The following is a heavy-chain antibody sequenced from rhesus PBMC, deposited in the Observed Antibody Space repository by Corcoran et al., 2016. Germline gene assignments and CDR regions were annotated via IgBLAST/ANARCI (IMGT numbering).Heavy chain of an antibody. D-gene: IGHD6-31*01. CDR3: ARKNSGWYYFDY. CDR1: GGSISSGYD. J-gene: IGHJ4*01. Sequence: QVQLQESGPGVVKPSETLSLTCAVSGGSISSGYDWSWIRQPPGKGREWIGYIYGSSGSTKYNPSLKNRVTISKDASRNQFSLKLSSVTAADTAVYYCARKNSGWYYFDYWGQGVLVTVSS. CDR2: IYGSSGST. V-gene: IGHV4-76*01.